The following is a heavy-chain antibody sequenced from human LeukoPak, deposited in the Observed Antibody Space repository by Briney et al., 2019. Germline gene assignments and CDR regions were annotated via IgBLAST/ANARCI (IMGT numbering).Heavy chain of an antibody. CDR1: GFTFSASW. CDR3: ARDPLNGALDI. CDR2: INPDGSAT. J-gene: IGHJ3*02. V-gene: IGHV3-7*01. Sequence: GGSLRLSCTAYGFTFSASWMTWVRQLPGKGLEWSANINPDGSATGHVDSVKGRFTVSRNNAKDSLYLQMDGLRAEDTAVYYCARDPLNGALDIWGQGTLVTVSS.